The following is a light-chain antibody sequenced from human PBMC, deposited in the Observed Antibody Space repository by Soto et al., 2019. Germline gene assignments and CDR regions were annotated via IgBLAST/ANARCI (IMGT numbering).Light chain of an antibody. CDR1: SSDVGGYNY. V-gene: IGLV2-8*01. J-gene: IGLJ2*01. CDR2: EVS. CDR3: NSYAGSNNLV. Sequence: QSALTQPPSASGSPGQSVTISCTGTSSDVGGYNYVSWYQQHPGKAPKLIIYEVSQRPSGVPDRFSGSKSGNTASLTVSGLQAEDEAHYYCNSYAGSNNLVSGGGTKLTVL.